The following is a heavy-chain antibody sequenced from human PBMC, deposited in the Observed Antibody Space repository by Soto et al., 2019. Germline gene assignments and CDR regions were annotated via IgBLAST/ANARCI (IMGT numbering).Heavy chain of an antibody. Sequence: GGSLRLSCAVSGFTFRSCWMSWVRQPPGKGLEWVANINQDGGEKDYVDSVRGRFTISRDNAKNSLFLQMNTLRGEDTAVYYCARSDDYFWGSDRPAPYFESWGQGTLVTVSS. CDR3: ARSDDYFWGSDRPAPYFES. CDR2: INQDGGEK. D-gene: IGHD3-16*02. V-gene: IGHV3-7*05. CDR1: GFTFRSCW. J-gene: IGHJ4*02.